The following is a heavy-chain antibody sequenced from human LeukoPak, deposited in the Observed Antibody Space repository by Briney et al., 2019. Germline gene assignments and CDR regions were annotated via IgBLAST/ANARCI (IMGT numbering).Heavy chain of an antibody. CDR1: GGTFSSYA. CDR2: IIPILGIA. CDR3: ARAPFSGRGTFDP. J-gene: IGHJ5*02. V-gene: IGHV1-69*04. D-gene: IGHD5-12*01. Sequence: SVKISCKASGGTFSSYAISWVRQAPGQGLGWMGRIIPILGIANYAQKFQGRVTITADKSTSTAYMELSSLRSEDTAVYYCARAPFSGRGTFDPWGQGTLVTVSS.